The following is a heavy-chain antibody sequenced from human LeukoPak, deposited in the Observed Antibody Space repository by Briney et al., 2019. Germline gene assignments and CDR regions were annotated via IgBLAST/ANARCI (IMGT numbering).Heavy chain of an antibody. Sequence: GGSLRLSCAASRFTFSSYTIHWVRQAPGKGLEGVAVISYDGNNKYYADSVRGRFTISRDSSKNTLYLQMNSLRAEDTAVYYCARDGPYYDVLTGYPPFDYRGQGTLVTVSS. V-gene: IGHV3-30-3*01. CDR1: RFTFSSYT. J-gene: IGHJ4*02. CDR2: ISYDGNNK. CDR3: ARDGPYYDVLTGYPPFDY. D-gene: IGHD3-9*01.